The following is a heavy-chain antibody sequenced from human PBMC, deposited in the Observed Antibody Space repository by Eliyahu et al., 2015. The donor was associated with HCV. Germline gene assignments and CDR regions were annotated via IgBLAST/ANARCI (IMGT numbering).Heavy chain of an antibody. J-gene: IGHJ5*02. D-gene: IGHD1/OR15-1a*01. V-gene: IGHV3-21*06. CDR1: GFDFSDYT. CDR2: ISRSGFSI. Sequence: EVQMVESGGGLVKPGGSLRLSCAASGFDFSDYTMNWIRQAPGKGLAWVASISRSGFSIEYADSVKGRFIISRDNAKSSLDLQMNSLKVEDTAIYYCASRNNTWXTWGQGTLVTVSS. CDR3: ASRNNTWXT.